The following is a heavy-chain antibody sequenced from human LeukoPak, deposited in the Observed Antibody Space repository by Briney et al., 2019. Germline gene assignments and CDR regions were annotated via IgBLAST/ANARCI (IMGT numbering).Heavy chain of an antibody. Sequence: SETLSLTCTVSGDSISSSSYYWGWIRQPPGKGLEWIGAIFYTGITYYSPSLKSRVTISVDTSKNQFSLKVSSVTAADTAVYYCARSGILGPSDCWGQGTLVTVSS. CDR1: GDSISSSSYY. J-gene: IGHJ4*02. CDR3: ARSGILGPSDC. V-gene: IGHV4-39*01. D-gene: IGHD1-26*01. CDR2: IFYTGIT.